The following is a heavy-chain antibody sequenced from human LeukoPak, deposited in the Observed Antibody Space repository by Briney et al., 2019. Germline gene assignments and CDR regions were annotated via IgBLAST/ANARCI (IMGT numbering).Heavy chain of an antibody. CDR2: IKRDGSEK. J-gene: IGHJ4*02. V-gene: IGHV3-7*01. CDR3: ARDGASYSNYEGNFDY. Sequence: GGSLRLSCAASGFTFSAYWMTWVRQAPGKGLKWVANIKRDGSEKYYVDSVEGRFTISRDNAKNSLYLQMNSLRAEDTAVYYCARDGASYSNYEGNFDYWGQGTLVTVSS. CDR1: GFTFSAYW. D-gene: IGHD4-11*01.